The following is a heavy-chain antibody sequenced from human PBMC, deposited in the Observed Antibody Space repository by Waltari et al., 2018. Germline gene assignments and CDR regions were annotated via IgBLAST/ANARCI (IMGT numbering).Heavy chain of an antibody. J-gene: IGHJ4*02. CDR3: TRDSEQLVVGLADY. Sequence: EVQLVESGGGLVQPGRSLRLSCTASGFTFGDYAMSWFRQAPGKGLEWVGFIRSKAYGGTTEYAASVKGRFTISRDDSKSIAYLQMNSLKTEDTAVYYCTRDSEQLVVGLADYWGQGTLVTVSS. D-gene: IGHD6-13*01. CDR1: GFTFGDYA. V-gene: IGHV3-49*03. CDR2: IRSKAYGGTT.